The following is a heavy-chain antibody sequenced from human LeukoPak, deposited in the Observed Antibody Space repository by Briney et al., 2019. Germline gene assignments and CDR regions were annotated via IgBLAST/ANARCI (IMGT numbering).Heavy chain of an antibody. CDR3: AAGGLLWFGEYQP. CDR1: GGSFSGYY. Sequence: PSETLSLTCAVYGGSFSGYYWSWIRQPPGKGLEWIGEINHSGSTNYNPSLTSRVTISVDTSKNQFSLKLSSVTAAGTAVYYCAAGGLLWFGEYQPWGQGTLVTVSS. J-gene: IGHJ5*02. D-gene: IGHD3-10*01. V-gene: IGHV4-34*01. CDR2: INHSGST.